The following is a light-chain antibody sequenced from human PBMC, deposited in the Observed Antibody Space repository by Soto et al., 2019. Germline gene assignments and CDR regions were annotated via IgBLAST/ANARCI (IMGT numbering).Light chain of an antibody. CDR3: LQEYNCPRT. CDR1: QGIRND. Sequence: AIQMTQSPSSLSPSVGDTVTITCRASQGIRNDLGWYHQKPGKAPNILIYAASSLQSGVPPKFSGSGSGTSFILIISSRQPGDFATYYCLQEYNCPRTFGQGTKVEIK. CDR2: AAS. J-gene: IGKJ1*01. V-gene: IGKV1-6*01.